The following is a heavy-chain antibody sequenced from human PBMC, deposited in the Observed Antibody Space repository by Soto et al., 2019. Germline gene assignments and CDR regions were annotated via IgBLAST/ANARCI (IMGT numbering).Heavy chain of an antibody. CDR2: IIPIFGTA. V-gene: IGHV1-69*13. Sequence: SVKVSCKASGGTFSSYAISWVRQAPGQGLEWMGGIIPIFGTANYAQKFQGRVTITADESTSTAYMELSSLRSEDTAVYYCARGSQVRYFDWLRPNYYYYGMDVWGQGTTVTVSS. CDR3: ARGSQVRYFDWLRPNYYYYGMDV. CDR1: GGTFSSYA. J-gene: IGHJ6*02. D-gene: IGHD3-9*01.